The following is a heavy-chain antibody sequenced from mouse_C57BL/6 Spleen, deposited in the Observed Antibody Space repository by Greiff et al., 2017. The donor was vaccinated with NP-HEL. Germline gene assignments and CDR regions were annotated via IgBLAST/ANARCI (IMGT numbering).Heavy chain of an antibody. Sequence: EVQVVESGEGLVKPGGSLKLSCAASGFTFSSYAMSWVRQTPEKRLEWVAYISSGGDYIYYADTVKGRFTISRDNARNTLYLQMSSLKSEDTAMYYSTRDPYGNYWYFDVWGTGTTVTVSS. V-gene: IGHV5-9-1*02. CDR1: GFTFSSYA. CDR3: TRDPYGNYWYFDV. CDR2: ISSGGDYI. J-gene: IGHJ1*03. D-gene: IGHD2-10*02.